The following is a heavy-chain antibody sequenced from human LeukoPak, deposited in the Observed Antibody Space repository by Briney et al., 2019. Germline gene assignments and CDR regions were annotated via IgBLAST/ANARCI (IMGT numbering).Heavy chain of an antibody. CDR1: GFTFSNYD. CDR2: IQNDGSIK. J-gene: IGHJ6*02. CDR3: AREYYGMDV. V-gene: IGHV3-30*02. Sequence: GGSLRLSCAASGFTFSNYDMHWVRQAPGKGLEWVAYIQNDGSIKYYADSVKGRFTISRDNAKNSLFLQMNSLRAEDTAVYYCAREYYGMDVWGQGTTVTVSS.